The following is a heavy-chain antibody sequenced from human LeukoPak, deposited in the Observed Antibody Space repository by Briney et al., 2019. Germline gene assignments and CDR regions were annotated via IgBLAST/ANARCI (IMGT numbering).Heavy chain of an antibody. CDR2: INPNSGGT. CDR3: ARDSGKELDY. CDR1: GYTFTGYY. J-gene: IGHJ4*02. D-gene: IGHD5-12*01. V-gene: IGHV1-2*02. Sequence: ASVKVSCKASGYTFTGYYMHWARQAPGQGLEWMGWINPNSGGTNYAQKFQGRVTMTRDTSISTAYMELSSLRSEDTAVYYCARDSGKELDYWGQGTLVTVSS.